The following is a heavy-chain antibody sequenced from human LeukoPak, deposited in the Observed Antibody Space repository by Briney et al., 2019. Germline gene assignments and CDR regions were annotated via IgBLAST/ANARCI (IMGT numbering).Heavy chain of an antibody. CDR3: ARAQGITIFGVVISAFDI. J-gene: IGHJ3*02. V-gene: IGHV4-30-4*08. D-gene: IGHD3-3*01. CDR2: IYYSGST. CDR1: GGSISSGDYY. Sequence: SETLSLTCTVSGGSISSGDYYWSWIRQPPGKGLEWIGYIYYSGSTYYNPSLKSRVTISVDMSKNQFSLKLSSVTAADTAVYYCARAQGITIFGVVISAFDIWGQGTMVTVSS.